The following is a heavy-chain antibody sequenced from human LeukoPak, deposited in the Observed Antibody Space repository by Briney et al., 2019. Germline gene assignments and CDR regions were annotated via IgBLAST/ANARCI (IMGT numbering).Heavy chain of an antibody. Sequence: ASVKVSCKASGYTFTSYGISWVRQAPGQGLEWMGWISAYNGNTNYAQKLQGRVTMTTDTSTSTAYMELRSLRSDDTAVYYCARAPDPTYYDLLTGYYPNWFDPWGQGNLVTVSS. CDR2: ISAYNGNT. CDR3: ARAPDPTYYDLLTGYYPNWFDP. V-gene: IGHV1-18*01. CDR1: GYTFTSYG. D-gene: IGHD3-9*01. J-gene: IGHJ5*02.